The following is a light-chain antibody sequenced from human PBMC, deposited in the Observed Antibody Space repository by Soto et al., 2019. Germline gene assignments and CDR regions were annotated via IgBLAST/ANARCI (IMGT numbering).Light chain of an antibody. CDR1: RGINTF. CDR2: AAS. V-gene: IGKV1-27*01. CDR3: QKYDTAPLT. J-gene: IGKJ3*01. Sequence: DIQMTQSPPSLSASVGDRVTITCRASRGINTFLAWYQQKQGKVPKLLIYAASTLQSGVPSRFSGSGSGTDFTLTINSLQPEDVGTYYGQKYDTAPLTFGPGTTVDVK.